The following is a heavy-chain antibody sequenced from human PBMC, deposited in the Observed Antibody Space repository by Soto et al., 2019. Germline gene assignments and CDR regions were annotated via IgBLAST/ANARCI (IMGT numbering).Heavy chain of an antibody. Sequence: GGSLRLSCAASGFTFSSYGMHWVRQAPGKGLEWVAVIWYDGSNKYYADSVKGRFTISRDNSKNTLYLQMNSLRAEDTAVYYCAKGSWYYYGSRGDDFDYWGQGTLVTVSS. CDR2: IWYDGSNK. CDR3: AKGSWYYYGSRGDDFDY. CDR1: GFTFSSYG. D-gene: IGHD3-22*01. J-gene: IGHJ4*02. V-gene: IGHV3-30*02.